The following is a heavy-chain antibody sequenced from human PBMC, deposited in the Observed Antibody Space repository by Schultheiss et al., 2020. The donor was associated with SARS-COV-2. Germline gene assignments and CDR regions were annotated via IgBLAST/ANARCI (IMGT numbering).Heavy chain of an antibody. J-gene: IGHJ4*02. V-gene: IGHV3-30*12. CDR3: ARDQRSSFDY. CDR1: GFTFSSYG. D-gene: IGHD6-6*01. Sequence: GGSLRLSCAASGFTFSSYGMHWVRQAPGKGLEWVAVISYDGSNKYYADSVKGRFTISRDNAKNSLYLQMNSLRAEDTAVYYCARDQRSSFDYWGQGTLVTVSS. CDR2: ISYDGSNK.